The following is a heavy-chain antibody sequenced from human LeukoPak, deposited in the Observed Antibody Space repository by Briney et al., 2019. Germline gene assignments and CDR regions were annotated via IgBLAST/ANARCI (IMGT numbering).Heavy chain of an antibody. CDR2: ISSSSSYI. V-gene: IGHV3-21*01. D-gene: IGHD5-18*01. Sequence: GGSLRLSCAASGFTFSGYYMFWVRQAPGKGLEWVSSISSSSSYIYYADSVKGRFTISRDNAKNSLYLQMNSLRAEDTAVYYCARAIQLWSKGLDYWGQGTLVTVSS. CDR3: ARAIQLWSKGLDY. J-gene: IGHJ4*02. CDR1: GFTFSGYY.